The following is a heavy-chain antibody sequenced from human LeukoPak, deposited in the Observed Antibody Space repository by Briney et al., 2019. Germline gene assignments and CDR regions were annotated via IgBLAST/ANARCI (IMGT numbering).Heavy chain of an antibody. D-gene: IGHD1-26*01. V-gene: IGHV3-33*01. CDR3: ARDSGSSRGLDY. Sequence: SCKASGGTFSSYGMHWVRQAPGKGLEWVAVIWYDGSNKYYADSVKGRFTISRDNSKNTLYLQMNSLRAEDTAVYYCARDSGSSRGLDYWGQGTLVTVSS. CDR1: GGTFSSYG. CDR2: IWYDGSNK. J-gene: IGHJ4*02.